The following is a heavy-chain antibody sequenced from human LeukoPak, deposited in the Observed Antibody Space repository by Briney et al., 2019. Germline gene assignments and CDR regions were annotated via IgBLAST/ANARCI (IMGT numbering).Heavy chain of an antibody. CDR1: GGSISSYY. J-gene: IGHJ4*02. CDR2: IYYSGST. D-gene: IGHD3-10*01. CDR3: TRVLWFGDRGHLDY. Sequence: SETLSLTCTVSGGSISSYYWNWIRQPPGKGLEWIGYIYYSGSTNCNPSLKSRVTISVDTSKNQFSLKLSSVTAADTAVYYCTRVLWFGDRGHLDYWGQGTLVTVSS. V-gene: IGHV4-59*01.